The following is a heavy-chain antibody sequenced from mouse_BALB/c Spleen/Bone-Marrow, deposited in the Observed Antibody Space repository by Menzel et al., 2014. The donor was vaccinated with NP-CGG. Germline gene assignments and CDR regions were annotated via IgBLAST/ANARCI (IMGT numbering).Heavy chain of an antibody. Sequence: EVMLVESGPGLVKPSQSPSLTCTVTGYSITSDYAWNWIRHFSGNKLEWMGYISYSGSTSFNPSLKSRISITRDTSKNQFFLQLNSVTTEDTATYYCARDYYGSSSYWYFDVWGAGTMVTVSS. V-gene: IGHV3-2*02. CDR2: ISYSGST. CDR3: ARDYYGSSSYWYFDV. CDR1: GYSITSDYA. J-gene: IGHJ1*01. D-gene: IGHD1-1*01.